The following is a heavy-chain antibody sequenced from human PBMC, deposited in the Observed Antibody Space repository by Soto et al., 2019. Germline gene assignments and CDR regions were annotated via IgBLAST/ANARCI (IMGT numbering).Heavy chain of an antibody. J-gene: IGHJ4*02. CDR1: GFTFNRYD. CDR2: ISAGGSRP. CDR3: AKDPNWEWGY. D-gene: IGHD1-1*01. Sequence: GGSLTLSCTASGFTFNRYDMDWVRQPPGKGLEWVSAISAGGSRPSYADAVKGRFTISRDNSKNMVYLQMDSLTVEDTAMYYCAKDPNWEWGYWGPGVQVTVSS. V-gene: IGHV3-23*01.